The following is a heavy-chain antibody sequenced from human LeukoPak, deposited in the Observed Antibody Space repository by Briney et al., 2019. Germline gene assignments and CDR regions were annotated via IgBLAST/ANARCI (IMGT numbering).Heavy chain of an antibody. V-gene: IGHV4-59*01. Sequence: SETLSLTCTVSGGSISSYYWSWIRQPPGKGLKWIGYIYYSGSTNYNPSLKSRVTISVDTSKNQFSLKLSSVTAADTAVYYCARGSWLLSYWGQGTLVTVSS. CDR3: ARGSWLLSY. CDR2: IYYSGST. D-gene: IGHD3-22*01. J-gene: IGHJ4*02. CDR1: GGSISSYY.